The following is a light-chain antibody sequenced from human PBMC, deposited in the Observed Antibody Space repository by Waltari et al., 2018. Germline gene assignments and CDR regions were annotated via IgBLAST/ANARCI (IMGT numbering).Light chain of an antibody. CDR1: QSVSYNSDNKNF. CDR2: WAS. V-gene: IGKV4-1*01. J-gene: IGKJ3*01. Sequence: DIVMTQSPDSLAVSLGERATINCKSSQSVSYNSDNKNFLAWYQQKPEQPPKLLIYWASTRASGVPDRFSGSGSGTEFTLTISSVEAEDAATYYCQQFYNPLFIFGPGTKVDIK. CDR3: QQFYNPLFI.